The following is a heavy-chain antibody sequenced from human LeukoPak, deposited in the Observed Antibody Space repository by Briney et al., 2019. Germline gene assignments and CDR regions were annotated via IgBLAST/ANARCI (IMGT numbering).Heavy chain of an antibody. J-gene: IGHJ6*03. CDR1: GFTFSSYE. D-gene: IGHD3-3*01. CDR3: ARSRESDYDFWNGFHYYYDIDV. CDR2: ISSSGSTI. Sequence: GGSLRLSCAASGFTFSSYEMNWVRQAPGKGLEWVSYISSSGSTIYYADSVKGRFTISRDNAKNSLYLQMNSLRAEDTAVYYCARSRESDYDFWNGFHYYYDIDVWGKGTTVTVSS. V-gene: IGHV3-48*03.